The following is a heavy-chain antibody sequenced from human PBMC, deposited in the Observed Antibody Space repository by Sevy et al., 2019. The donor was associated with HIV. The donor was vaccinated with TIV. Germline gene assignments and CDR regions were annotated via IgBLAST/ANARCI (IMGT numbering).Heavy chain of an antibody. V-gene: IGHV4-39*01. D-gene: IGHD3-9*01. J-gene: IGHJ5*02. CDR1: GGSISSSSYY. CDR2: IYYSGST. CDR3: ARTRGGGYYDILTAHMVWFDP. Sequence: SETLSLTCTVSGGSISSSSYYWGWIRQPPGKGLEWIGSIYYSGSTYYNPSLKSRVTISVDTSKNQFSLKLSSVTAADTAGYYCARTRGGGYYDILTAHMVWFDPWGQGTLVTVSS.